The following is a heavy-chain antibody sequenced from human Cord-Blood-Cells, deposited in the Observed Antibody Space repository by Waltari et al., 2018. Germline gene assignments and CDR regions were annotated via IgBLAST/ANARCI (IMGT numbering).Heavy chain of an antibody. V-gene: IGHV3-23*01. D-gene: IGHD6-6*01. Sequence: EVQLLESGGGLVQPGGSLRLSCAASGFTFSSYAMSWVRQAPGKGLVWVSAISGSGGSTYYADSVKGRFTISRDNSKNTLYLQMNSLRAEDTAVYYCAKGVPARKYSSSSWYFDLWGRGTLVTVSS. CDR3: AKGVPARKYSSSSWYFDL. CDR1: GFTFSSYA. CDR2: ISGSGGST. J-gene: IGHJ2*01.